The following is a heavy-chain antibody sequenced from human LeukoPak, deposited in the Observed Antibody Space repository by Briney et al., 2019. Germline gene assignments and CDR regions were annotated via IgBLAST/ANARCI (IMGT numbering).Heavy chain of an antibody. CDR2: IWYDGSNK. J-gene: IGHJ4*02. CDR3: AKDPLSSGWTYYYFDY. D-gene: IGHD6-19*01. Sequence: SGGSLRLSCAASGFTFSSYGMHWVRQAPGKGLEWVAVIWYDGSNKYYADSVKGRFTISRDNSKNTLYLQMNSLRAEDTAVYYCAKDPLSSGWTYYYFDYWGQGTLVTVSS. CDR1: GFTFSSYG. V-gene: IGHV3-30*02.